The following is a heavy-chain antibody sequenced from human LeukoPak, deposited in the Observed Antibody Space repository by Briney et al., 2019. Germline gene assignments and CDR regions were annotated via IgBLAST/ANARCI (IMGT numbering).Heavy chain of an antibody. Sequence: GGSLRLSCAASGFTFSSHTINWVRQAPGKGLEWVGFIRSKTYDGTTEYAASVKGRFTISRDDSKRIAYLQMNSLKTDDTAVYYCTRVWLQYFDDWGQGTLVTVSS. CDR3: TRVWLQYFDD. CDR1: GFTFSSHT. D-gene: IGHD5-24*01. J-gene: IGHJ4*02. CDR2: IRSKTYDGTT. V-gene: IGHV3-49*04.